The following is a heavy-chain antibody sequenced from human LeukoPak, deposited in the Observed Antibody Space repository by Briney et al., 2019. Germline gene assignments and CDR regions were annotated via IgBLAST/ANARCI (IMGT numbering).Heavy chain of an antibody. J-gene: IGHJ5*02. CDR1: DGSISSGGYY. V-gene: IGHV4-31*03. D-gene: IGHD3-3*01. CDR2: IYYSGST. Sequence: SETLSLTCTVSDGSISSGGYYWSWIRQHPGKGLEWIGYIYYSGSTYYNPSLKSRVTISVDTSKNQFSLKLSSVTAADTAVYYCARDSFGVDLGKTPHNPWGQGTLVTVSS. CDR3: ARDSFGVDLGKTPHNP.